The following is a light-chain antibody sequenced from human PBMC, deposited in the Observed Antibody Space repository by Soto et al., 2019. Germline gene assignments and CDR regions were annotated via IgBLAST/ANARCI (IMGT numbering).Light chain of an antibody. V-gene: IGKV1-6*01. Sequence: AIQMTQSPSSLSASVGDRVTITCRASQGIRDGLGWYQQKPGKAPTLLLYAASSLQSGVPSRFSGSGSGTDFTLTISSLEPEDFAVYYCLQDDNSPYTFGQGTRLEIK. J-gene: IGKJ2*01. CDR1: QGIRDG. CDR2: AAS. CDR3: LQDDNSPYT.